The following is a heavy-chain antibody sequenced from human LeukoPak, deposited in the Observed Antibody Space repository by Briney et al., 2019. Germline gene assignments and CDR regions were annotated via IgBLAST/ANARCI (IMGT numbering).Heavy chain of an antibody. CDR1: GYTFTSYG. V-gene: IGHV1-18*01. D-gene: IGHD2-2*01. CDR2: ISAYNGNT. J-gene: IGHJ4*02. Sequence: ASVKVSCKASGYTFTSYGISWVRQAPGQGLEWMGWISAYNGNTNYAQKLQGRVTMTTDTSTSTAYMELRSLRSDDTAVYYCAGATLAKRYQLLFLVARPYYFDYWGQGTLVTVSS. CDR3: AGATLAKRYQLLFLVARPYYFDY.